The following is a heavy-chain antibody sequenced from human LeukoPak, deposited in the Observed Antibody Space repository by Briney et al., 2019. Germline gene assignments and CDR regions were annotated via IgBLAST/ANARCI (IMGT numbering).Heavy chain of an antibody. CDR3: ARGRGRRALDY. CDR1: GGSFSGYS. J-gene: IGHJ4*02. Sequence: SETLSLTCAVYGGSFSGYSWSWIRQPPGKGLEWIGEINHSGSTNYNPSLKSRVTISVDTSKNQFSLKLSSVTAADTAVYYCARGRGRRALDYWGQGTLVTVSS. V-gene: IGHV4-34*01. CDR2: INHSGST. D-gene: IGHD3-10*01.